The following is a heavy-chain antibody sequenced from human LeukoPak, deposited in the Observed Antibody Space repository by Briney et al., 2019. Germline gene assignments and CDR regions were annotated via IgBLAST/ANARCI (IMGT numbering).Heavy chain of an antibody. J-gene: IGHJ2*01. CDR3: VTSRRTGTYLEGYFDL. V-gene: IGHV3-23*01. CDR1: GFTFSNYA. Sequence: GGSLRLSCAASGFTFSNYAMSWVRQAPGKGPEWVSTISGSGGTTYYADPVKGRFTISRDNSKNTLHLQMNTLRAEDTAMFYCVTSRRTGTYLEGYFDLWGRGTLVTVSS. D-gene: IGHD1-26*01. CDR2: ISGSGGTT.